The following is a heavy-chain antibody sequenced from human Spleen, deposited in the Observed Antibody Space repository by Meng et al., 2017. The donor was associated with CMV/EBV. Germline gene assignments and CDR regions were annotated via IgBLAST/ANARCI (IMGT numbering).Heavy chain of an antibody. CDR2: VNPSSGGT. CDR1: RYIFTHSY. V-gene: IGHV1-2*06. D-gene: IGHD5-12*01. Sequence: SRYIFTHSYVHWVRPAPGQGLEWVGRVNPSSGGTNSAQKFQGRVTMTRDTSINTVYMELSSLRSDDAAVYYCARGRYSGYDYLDYWGPGTLVTVSS. J-gene: IGHJ4*02. CDR3: ARGRYSGYDYLDY.